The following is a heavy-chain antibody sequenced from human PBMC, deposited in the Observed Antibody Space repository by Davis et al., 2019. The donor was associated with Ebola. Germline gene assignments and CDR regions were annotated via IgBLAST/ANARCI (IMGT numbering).Heavy chain of an antibody. CDR1: GFTFSDYY. D-gene: IGHD6-6*01. CDR3: ARGGIAARLGARDYYYYYGMDV. Sequence: GESLKISCAASGFTFSDYYMSWIRQAPGKGLEWVSYISSSGSTIYYADSVKGRFTISRDNAKNSLYLQMNSLRAEDTAVYYCARGGIAARLGARDYYYYYGMDVWGQGTTVTVSS. CDR2: ISSSGSTI. J-gene: IGHJ6*02. V-gene: IGHV3-11*01.